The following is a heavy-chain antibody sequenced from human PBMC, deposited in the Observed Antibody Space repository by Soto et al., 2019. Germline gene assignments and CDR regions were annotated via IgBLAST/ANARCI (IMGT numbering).Heavy chain of an antibody. V-gene: IGHV3-23*01. CDR1: GFTFSSSA. J-gene: IGHJ4*02. D-gene: IGHD4-17*01. CDR2: ISASGDT. CDR3: AKNGGDYADYDYFDY. Sequence: EVQLLESGGGLVQPGESLRLSCAASGFTFSSSAMSWVRQAPGKGLEWVSVISASGDTYNSDSVKGRFTISRDNFKNVLYLQMNSLTADDTAVYYCAKNGGDYADYDYFDYWGQGALVTVSS.